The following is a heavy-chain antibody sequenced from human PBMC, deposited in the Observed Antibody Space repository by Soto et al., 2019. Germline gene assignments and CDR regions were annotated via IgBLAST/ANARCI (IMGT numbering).Heavy chain of an antibody. J-gene: IGHJ6*02. CDR3: ARRGYPGYGSGSYPQYYYYGMDV. Sequence: ASVKVSCKASGGTFSSYTISWVRQAPGQGLEWMGRIIPILGIANYAQKFQGRVTITADKSTSTAYMELSSLRSEDTAVYYCARRGYPGYGSGSYPQYYYYGMDVWGQGTTVTVSS. D-gene: IGHD3-10*01. V-gene: IGHV1-69*02. CDR2: IIPILGIA. CDR1: GGTFSSYT.